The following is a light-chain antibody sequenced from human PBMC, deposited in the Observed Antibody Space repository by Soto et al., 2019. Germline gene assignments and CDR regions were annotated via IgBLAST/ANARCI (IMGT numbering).Light chain of an antibody. CDR3: QHYGSSPR. Sequence: EIVLTQSPGTLSLSPGERATLSCRASQSVRSNSLAWYQQKPGQAPRLLIYGASTRATGIPDRFSGSGSGTDFTLTITRLEPEDFAVYYCQHYGSSPRFGQGTKVEIK. V-gene: IGKV3-20*01. CDR1: QSVRSNS. CDR2: GAS. J-gene: IGKJ1*01.